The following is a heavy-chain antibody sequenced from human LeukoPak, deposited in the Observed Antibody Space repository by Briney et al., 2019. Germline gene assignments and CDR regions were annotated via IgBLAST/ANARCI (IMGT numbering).Heavy chain of an antibody. CDR3: AKRTLWFGELF. D-gene: IGHD3-10*01. Sequence: GGSLRLSCAASGFTFSSYAMSWVRQAPGKGLEWVSASSGRGGSTYYADSVKGRFTISRDTSKNTLYLQMNSLRAEDTAVYYCAKRTLWFGELFRGQGTLVTVSS. CDR2: SSGRGGST. J-gene: IGHJ4*02. CDR1: GFTFSSYA. V-gene: IGHV3-23*01.